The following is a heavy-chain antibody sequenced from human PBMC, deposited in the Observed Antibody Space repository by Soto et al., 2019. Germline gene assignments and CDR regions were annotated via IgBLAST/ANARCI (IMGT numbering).Heavy chain of an antibody. D-gene: IGHD3-22*01. CDR3: ARDQYYDSSGYYYEGAFDI. CDR2: INPSGGST. J-gene: IGHJ3*02. CDR1: GSTFTSYY. Sequence: ASVKVSCKASGSTFTSYYMHWVRQAPGQGLEWMGIINPSGGSTSYAQKFQGRVTMTRDTSTSTVYMELSSLRSEDTAVYYCARDQYYDSSGYYYEGAFDIWGQGTMVTVS. V-gene: IGHV1-46*01.